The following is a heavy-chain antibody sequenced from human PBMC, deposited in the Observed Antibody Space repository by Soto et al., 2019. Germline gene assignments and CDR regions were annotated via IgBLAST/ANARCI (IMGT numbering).Heavy chain of an antibody. D-gene: IGHD2-21*02. V-gene: IGHV5-51*01. CDR1: GYSFTVYW. CDR3: ARLRVVVTAKNGMDV. J-gene: IGHJ6*02. CDR2: ISPGDSDT. Sequence: GESLNLSCTCSGYSFTVYWIGWVRQMPGKGLEWMGIISPGDSDTRYSPSFQGQVTISADKSISTAYLQWSSLKASDTAMYYCARLRVVVTAKNGMDVWGQGTTVTVSS.